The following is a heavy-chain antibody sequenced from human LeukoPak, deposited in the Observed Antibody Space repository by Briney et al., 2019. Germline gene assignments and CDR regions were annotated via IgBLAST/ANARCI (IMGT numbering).Heavy chain of an antibody. V-gene: IGHV3-13*01. CDR1: GFTFSSYD. Sequence: GGSLRLSCAASGFTFSSYDMHWVRQATGKGLEWVSAIGTAGDTYYPGSVKGRFTISRENAKNSLYLQMNSLRAGDTAVYYCARAGTVTTGIYYYYGMDVWGQGTTVTVSS. CDR3: ARAGTVTTGIYYYYGMDV. D-gene: IGHD4-17*01. CDR2: IGTAGDT. J-gene: IGHJ6*02.